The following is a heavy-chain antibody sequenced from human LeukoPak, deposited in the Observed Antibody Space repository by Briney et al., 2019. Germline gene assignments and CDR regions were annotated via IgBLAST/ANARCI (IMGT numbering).Heavy chain of an antibody. D-gene: IGHD3-22*01. V-gene: IGHV4-59*01. CDR2: IYYSGST. Sequence: SETLSLTCTVSGGSISSYYWSWIRQPPGKGLEWIGYIYYSGSTNYNPSLKSRVTISVDTSKNQFSLKLSSVTAADTAVYYCARDWSPMYYYDSSGSETPYYYGMDVWGQGTTVTVSS. CDR3: ARDWSPMYYYDSSGSETPYYYGMDV. J-gene: IGHJ6*02. CDR1: GGSISSYY.